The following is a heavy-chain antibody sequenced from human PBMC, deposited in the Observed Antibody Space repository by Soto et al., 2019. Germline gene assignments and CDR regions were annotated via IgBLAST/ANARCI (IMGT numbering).Heavy chain of an antibody. CDR3: ERVVKDFWSGYYFDY. CDR2: IIPIFGTA. CDR1: GGTFSSYA. Sequence: SVKVSCKASGGTFSSYAISWVRQAPGQGLEWMGGIIPIFGTANYAQKFQGRVTITADESTSTAYMELSSLRSEDTAVYYCERVVKDFWSGYYFDYWGQGTLVTVSS. J-gene: IGHJ4*02. D-gene: IGHD3-3*01. V-gene: IGHV1-69*13.